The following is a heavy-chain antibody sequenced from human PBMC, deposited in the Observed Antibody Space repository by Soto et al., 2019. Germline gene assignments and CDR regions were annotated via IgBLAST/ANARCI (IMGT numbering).Heavy chain of an antibody. CDR1: GGSISSSSYY. D-gene: IGHD2-2*01. J-gene: IGHJ2*01. V-gene: IGHV4-39*01. CDR2: IYYSGST. Sequence: QLQLQESGPGLVKPSETLSLTCTVSGGSISSSSYYWGWIRQPPGKGLEWIGSIYYSGSTYYNPSHKSRVTISVDTSKNQFSLKLSSVTAADTAVYYCASFIVVVPAAMVDWYFDLWGRGTLVTVSS. CDR3: ASFIVVVPAAMVDWYFDL.